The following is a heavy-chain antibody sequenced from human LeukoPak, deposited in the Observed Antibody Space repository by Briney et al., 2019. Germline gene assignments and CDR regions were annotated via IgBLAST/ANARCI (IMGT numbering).Heavy chain of an antibody. CDR1: GGSISSSSYY. Sequence: SETLSLTCTVSGGSISSSSYYWGWIRQPPGKGLEWIGSIYYSGSTYYNPSLKSRVTISVDTSKNQFSLKLSSVTAADTAVYSCARHGEGYDILTGYYDPFDYWGQGTLVTVSS. CDR2: IYYSGST. CDR3: ARHGEGYDILTGYYDPFDY. D-gene: IGHD3-9*01. V-gene: IGHV4-39*01. J-gene: IGHJ4*02.